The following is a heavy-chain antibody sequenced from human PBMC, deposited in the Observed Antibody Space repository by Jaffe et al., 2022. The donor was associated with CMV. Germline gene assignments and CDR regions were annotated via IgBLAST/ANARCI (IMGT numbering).Heavy chain of an antibody. V-gene: IGHV2-5*01. CDR1: GFSLSTSGVG. J-gene: IGHJ5*02. CDR3: AKSPESFVLGSAGTNWFDP. CDR2: IYWNDDK. D-gene: IGHD6-13*01. Sequence: QITLKESGPTLVKPTQTLTLTCTFSGFSLSTSGVGVGWIRQPPGKALEWLALIYWNDDKRYSPSLKSRLTITKDTSKNQVVLTMTNMDPVDTATYYCAKSPESFVLGSAGTNWFDPWGQGTLVTVSS.